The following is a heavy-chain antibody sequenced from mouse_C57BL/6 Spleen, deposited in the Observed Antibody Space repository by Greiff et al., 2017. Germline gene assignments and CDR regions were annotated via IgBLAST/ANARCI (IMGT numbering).Heavy chain of an antibody. Sequence: QVQLQQSGPELVKPGASVKISCKASGYAFSSSWMNWVQQRPGKGLEWIGRICPGGGDNNYNGKFKGTATLTANKSSSKAYMRLSSLTSDDSAVYVCATYYGSSYWYFDVWGTGTTVTVSS. CDR3: ATYYGSSYWYFDV. V-gene: IGHV1-82*01. D-gene: IGHD1-1*01. CDR1: GYAFSSSW. J-gene: IGHJ1*03. CDR2: ICPGGGDN.